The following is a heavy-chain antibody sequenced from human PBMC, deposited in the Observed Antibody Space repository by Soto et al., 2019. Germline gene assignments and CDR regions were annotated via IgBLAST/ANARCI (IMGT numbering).Heavy chain of an antibody. D-gene: IGHD2-21*02. CDR3: AKSPRLAYCGGDCYSSPFDY. V-gene: IGHV3-23*01. CDR2: ISGSGGST. Sequence: PGGSLRLSCAASGFTFSSYAMSWVRQAPGKGLEWVSAISGSGGSTYYADSVKGRFTISRDNSKNTLYLQMNSLRAEDTAVYYCAKSPRLAYCGGDCYSSPFDYWGRGTLVTVSS. J-gene: IGHJ4*02. CDR1: GFTFSSYA.